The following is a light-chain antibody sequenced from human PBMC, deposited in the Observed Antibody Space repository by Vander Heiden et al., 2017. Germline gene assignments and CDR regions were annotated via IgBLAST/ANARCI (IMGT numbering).Light chain of an antibody. CDR2: DVN. J-gene: IGLJ3*02. CDR3: RSYTSSRTWV. V-gene: IGLV2-14*01. CDR1: RSAVGGYNY. Sequence: QSALTQPASFSSSPSPSLPLSCTVTRSAVGGYNYVSWYQQHPGTALKLRMYDVNNRPSGVSNRFSGAKSGNTAALTISGLQAEDEADYYCRSYTSSRTWVFGGGTKLTVL.